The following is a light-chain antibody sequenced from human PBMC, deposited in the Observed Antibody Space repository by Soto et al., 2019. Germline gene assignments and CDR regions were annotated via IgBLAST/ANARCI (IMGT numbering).Light chain of an antibody. CDR3: TSYASGNTLFV. CDR1: SSDVGGSNH. Sequence: QSAPTQPASVSGSPGQSITISCTGTSSDVGGSNHVSWYQQHPDKAPKLMLYDVSYRPSGVSNRFSGSKSGNTASLTISGLQAEDEAHYYCTSYASGNTLFVFGTGTKVTVL. J-gene: IGLJ1*01. CDR2: DVS. V-gene: IGLV2-14*03.